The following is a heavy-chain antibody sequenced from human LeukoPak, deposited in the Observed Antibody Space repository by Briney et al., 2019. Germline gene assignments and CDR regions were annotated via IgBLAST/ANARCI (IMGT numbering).Heavy chain of an antibody. D-gene: IGHD2-21*01. CDR1: GHSLSSGNY. Sequence: SEPLSLPCSVSGHSLSSGNYWGWIRPSPGKGPEWIGNIYHSGSTYYNPSLKRPVTISVDTSKNQISLRLSSVTAADTAIYYCARGNSDRFPPYMDYWGQGILVIVSS. V-gene: IGHV4-38-2*02. J-gene: IGHJ4*02. CDR2: IYHSGST. CDR3: ARGNSDRFPPYMDY.